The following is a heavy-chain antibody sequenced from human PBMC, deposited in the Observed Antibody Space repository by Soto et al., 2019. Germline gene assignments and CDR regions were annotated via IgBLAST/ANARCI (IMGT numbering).Heavy chain of an antibody. CDR3: AREIPVAGNYYYGMDV. Sequence: ISWVRQMPGKGLEWMGRIDPSDSYTNYSPSFQGHVTISADKSISTAYLQWSSLKASDTAMYYCAREIPVAGNYYYGMDVWGQGTTVTVSS. V-gene: IGHV5-10-1*01. J-gene: IGHJ6*02. D-gene: IGHD6-13*01. CDR2: IDPSDSYT.